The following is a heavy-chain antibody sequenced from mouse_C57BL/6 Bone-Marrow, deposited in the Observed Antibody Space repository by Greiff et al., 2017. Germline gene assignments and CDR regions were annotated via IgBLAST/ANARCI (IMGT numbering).Heavy chain of an antibody. Sequence: QVQLQQSGAELARPGASVKLSCKASGYTFTSYGISWVKQRTGQGLEWIGEIYPRSGNTYYNEKFKGKATLTADKSSSTAYMELRSLTSEDSAVYFCARRGYDGYYSWFAYWGQGTLVTVSA. CDR3: ARRGYDGYYSWFAY. D-gene: IGHD2-3*01. J-gene: IGHJ3*01. CDR2: IYPRSGNT. V-gene: IGHV1-81*01. CDR1: GYTFTSYG.